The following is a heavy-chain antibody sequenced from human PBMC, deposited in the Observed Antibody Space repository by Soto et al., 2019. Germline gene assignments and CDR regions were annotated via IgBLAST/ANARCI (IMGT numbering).Heavy chain of an antibody. CDR1: GGSISSSSYY. V-gene: IGHV4-39*07. CDR2: IYYSGST. J-gene: IGHJ4*02. D-gene: IGHD2-8*01. CDR3: ARRYAGNFDY. Sequence: SETLSLTCTVSGGSISSSSYYWGWIRQPPGKGLEWIGSIYYSGSTYYNPSLKSRVTISVDTSKNQFSLKLSSVTAADTAVYYCARRYAGNFDYWGQGTLVTVSS.